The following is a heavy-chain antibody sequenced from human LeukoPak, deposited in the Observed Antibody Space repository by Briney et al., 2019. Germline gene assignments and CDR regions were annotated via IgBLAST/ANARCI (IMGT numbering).Heavy chain of an antibody. Sequence: GGSLRLSCAASGFKFNSYAMSWVRQAPGKGLEWVSTISGSGGSTYYADSLKGRFAISRDNSKNTLYVQMNSLRPEDTAVYYCAKDAYLIAVAGNYFEYWGQGTLVTVSS. V-gene: IGHV3-23*01. CDR1: GFKFNSYA. D-gene: IGHD6-19*01. CDR2: ISGSGGST. CDR3: AKDAYLIAVAGNYFEY. J-gene: IGHJ4*02.